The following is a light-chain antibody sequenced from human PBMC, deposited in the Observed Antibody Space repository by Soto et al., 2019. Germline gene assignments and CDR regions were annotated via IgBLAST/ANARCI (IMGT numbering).Light chain of an antibody. CDR1: SGSIASNY. V-gene: IGLV6-57*01. CDR2: EDN. Sequence: NFLLTQPHYVSESPGKTGTISCTRSSGSIASNYVQWYQQRPGSSPTTVIYEDNQRPSGVPDRFSGSIDSSSNSASLTISGLKTEDEADYYCQSYDSSNHVVFGGGTKLTVL. J-gene: IGLJ2*01. CDR3: QSYDSSNHVV.